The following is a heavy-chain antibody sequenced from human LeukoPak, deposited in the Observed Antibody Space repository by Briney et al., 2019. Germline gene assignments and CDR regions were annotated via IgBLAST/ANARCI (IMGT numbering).Heavy chain of an antibody. CDR3: ARRYSSSWSFDY. J-gene: IGHJ4*02. CDR1: GFTVSSKC. V-gene: IGHV3-66*02. D-gene: IGHD6-13*01. CDR2: IYSGGST. Sequence: GGSLRLSCAASGFTVSSKCMGWVRQAPGKGLEWVSVIYSGGSTLYADSVKGRFTISRDNSKNTLYLQMNSLRAEDTAVYYCARRYSSSWSFDYWGQGTLVTVSS.